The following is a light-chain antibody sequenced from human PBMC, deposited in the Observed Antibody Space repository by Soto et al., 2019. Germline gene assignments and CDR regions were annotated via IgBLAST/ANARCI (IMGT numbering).Light chain of an antibody. J-gene: IGKJ5*01. V-gene: IGKV3-15*01. CDR1: QSFSSN. CDR3: QQYYNWPT. CDR2: AAS. Sequence: EIVMTQSPVTLSVSPGERATLSCRASQSFSSNLAWYQQKPGQAPRLLIYAASTRATGIPARFSGSGSGTEFTLTISSLQSEDFAVYYCQQYYNWPTFGQGTRLEIK.